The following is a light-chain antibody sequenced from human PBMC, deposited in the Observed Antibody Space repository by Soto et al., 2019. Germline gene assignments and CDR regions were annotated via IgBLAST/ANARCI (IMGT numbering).Light chain of an antibody. Sequence: QSVLTQPPSASGTPGQRISISCPGSSSNIGSNHVYWYQQFPGMAPKLLMYRSDQRPTGVPDRFSGSKSGTSASLAISGLRSDDEADYYCSARDDILSGVVFGGGTQLTVL. J-gene: IGLJ2*01. CDR2: RSD. CDR3: SARDDILSGVV. CDR1: SSNIGSNH. V-gene: IGLV1-47*01.